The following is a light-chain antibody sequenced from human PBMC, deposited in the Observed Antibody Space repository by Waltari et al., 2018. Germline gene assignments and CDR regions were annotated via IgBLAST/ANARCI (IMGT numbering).Light chain of an antibody. CDR3: QFDGSSPYT. CDR2: AAS. CDR1: QSVNSNY. Sequence: EFLLTQSPGTLSLSPGERASLSCRASQSVNSNYLAWYQQKPGQPPRLLIYAASSRATGIPDRFSGSGSGTDFTLTISRLAPEDFAVYYCQFDGSSPYTFGQGTKLEIK. V-gene: IGKV3-20*01. J-gene: IGKJ2*01.